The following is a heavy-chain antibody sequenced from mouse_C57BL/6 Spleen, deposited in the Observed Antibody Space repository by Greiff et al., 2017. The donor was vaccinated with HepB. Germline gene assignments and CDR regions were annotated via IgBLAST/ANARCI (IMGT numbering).Heavy chain of an antibody. D-gene: IGHD2-5*01. Sequence: DVHLVESGGGLVKPGGSLKLSCAASGFTFSSYTMSWVRQTPEKRLEWVATISGGGGNTYYPDSVKGRFTISRDNAKNTLYLQMSSLRSEDTALYYCARQDSNYRPWFAYWGQGTLVTVSA. CDR3: ARQDSNYRPWFAY. V-gene: IGHV5-9*01. J-gene: IGHJ3*01. CDR1: GFTFSSYT. CDR2: ISGGGGNT.